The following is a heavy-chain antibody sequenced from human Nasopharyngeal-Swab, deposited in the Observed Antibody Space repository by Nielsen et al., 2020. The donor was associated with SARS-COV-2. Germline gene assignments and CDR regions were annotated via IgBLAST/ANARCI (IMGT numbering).Heavy chain of an antibody. CDR2: IYYSGST. J-gene: IGHJ6*03. V-gene: IGHV4-59*01. Sequence: SETLSLTCTVSGGSISNYYWSWIRQPPGKGLEWIGYIYYSGSTNYNPSLKSRVTISVDTSKNQFSLKLSSVTAADTAVYYCARVDFWGGYPYYYYYYMDVWGKGTTVTVSS. CDR3: ARVDFWGGYPYYYYYYMDV. CDR1: GGSISNYY. D-gene: IGHD3-3*01.